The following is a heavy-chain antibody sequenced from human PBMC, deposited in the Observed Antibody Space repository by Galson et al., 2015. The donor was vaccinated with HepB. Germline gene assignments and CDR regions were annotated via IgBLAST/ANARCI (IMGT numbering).Heavy chain of an antibody. Sequence: SVKVSCKVSGYTLTELPMHWVRQAPGKGLEWMGGFDPEDGETIYAQKFQGRVTMTEDTSTDTAYMELSSLRSEDTAVYYCATARITMIVGPSHFDYWGQGTLVTVSS. J-gene: IGHJ4*02. D-gene: IGHD3-22*01. CDR1: GYTLTELP. V-gene: IGHV1-24*01. CDR2: FDPEDGET. CDR3: ATARITMIVGPSHFDY.